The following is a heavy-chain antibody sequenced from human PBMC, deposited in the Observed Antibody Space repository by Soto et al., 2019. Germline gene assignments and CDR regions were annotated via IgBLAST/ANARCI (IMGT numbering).Heavy chain of an antibody. Sequence: GGSLRLSCAASGFTFSSYSMNWVRQAPGKGLEWVSSISSSSSYIYYADSVKGRFTISRDNAKNSLYLQMNSLRAEDTAVYYCAREGEDCSGGSCYVDFDYWGQGTLVTVSS. D-gene: IGHD2-15*01. V-gene: IGHV3-21*01. CDR1: GFTFSSYS. CDR3: AREGEDCSGGSCYVDFDY. CDR2: ISSSSSYI. J-gene: IGHJ4*02.